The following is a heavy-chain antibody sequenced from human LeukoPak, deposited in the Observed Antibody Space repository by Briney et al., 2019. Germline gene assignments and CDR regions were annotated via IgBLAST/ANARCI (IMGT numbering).Heavy chain of an antibody. J-gene: IGHJ4*02. V-gene: IGHV4-59*01. D-gene: IGHD3-10*01. CDR1: GGPKWSDL. CDR3: VRELLSPGGRGRTFYF. Sequence: SETLSLTRGASGGPKWSDLWSWIRQPPGKGLEWIGYIYYSGTTNYNPSLKSRVTISVDTSKNQFSLRLSSVTAANTAVYYCVRELLSPGGRGRTFYFWGQGTLVTVPS. CDR2: IYYSGTT.